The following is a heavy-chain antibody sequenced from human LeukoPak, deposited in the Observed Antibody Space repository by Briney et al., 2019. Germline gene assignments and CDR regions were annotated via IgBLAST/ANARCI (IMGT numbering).Heavy chain of an antibody. J-gene: IGHJ4*02. CDR3: VRDRGWYHFDL. CDR1: GFTFSSYW. V-gene: IGHV3-7*01. CDR2: IKQDGSEK. D-gene: IGHD3-10*01. Sequence: PGGSLRLSCAASGFTFSSYWMSWVRQAPGKGLEWVANIKQDGSEKCYVDSVKGRFTISRDNAKNSLFLQLNSLRAEDTAVYYCVRDRGWYHFDLWGQGTLVTVSS.